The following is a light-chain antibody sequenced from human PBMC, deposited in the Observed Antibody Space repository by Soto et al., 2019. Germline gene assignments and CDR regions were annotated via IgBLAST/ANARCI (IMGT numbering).Light chain of an antibody. V-gene: IGLV2-11*01. CDR1: SSDVGGYNY. Sequence: QSALTQPRSVSGSPGQSVTVSCTGTSSDVGGYNYVTWYQQHPGKAPQLLISDVNKRPSGVPDRFSGSKSGNTAFLTISGLQAEDEADYFCCSFAGRIFVFGTGTKVTVL. CDR3: CSFAGRIFV. CDR2: DVN. J-gene: IGLJ1*01.